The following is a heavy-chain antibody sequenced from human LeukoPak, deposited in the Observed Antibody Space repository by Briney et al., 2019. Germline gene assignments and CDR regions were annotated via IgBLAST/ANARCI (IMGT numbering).Heavy chain of an antibody. CDR2: ISGSGGST. Sequence: GGSLRLSCAASGFTFSSCAMSWVRQAPGKGLEWVPAISGSGGSTYYADSVKGRFTISRDNSKNTLYLQMNSLRAEDTAVYYCAKDRSGSYSQGLDYWGQGTLVTVSS. V-gene: IGHV3-23*01. CDR1: GFTFSSCA. J-gene: IGHJ4*02. CDR3: AKDRSGSYSQGLDY. D-gene: IGHD1-26*01.